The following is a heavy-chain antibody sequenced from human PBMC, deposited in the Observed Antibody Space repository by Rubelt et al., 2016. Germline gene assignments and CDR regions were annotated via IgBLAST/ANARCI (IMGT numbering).Heavy chain of an antibody. CDR2: IYSDGST. J-gene: IGHJ2*01. V-gene: IGHV3-53*04. CDR1: GFTLSSYW. Sequence: EVQLVESGGGLVQPGGSLRLSCAASGFTLSSYWMHWVRQAPGKGLEWVSVIYSDGSTYYADSVKGRFTISRHNSKNTLYLQMNSLRAEDTAVYYCARGPAERYFDLWGRGTLVTVSS. CDR3: ARGPAERYFDL.